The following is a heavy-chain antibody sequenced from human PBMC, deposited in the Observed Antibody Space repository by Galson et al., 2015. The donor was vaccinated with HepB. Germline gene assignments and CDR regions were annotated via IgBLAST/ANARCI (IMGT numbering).Heavy chain of an antibody. CDR2: ISGGGYST. D-gene: IGHD3-16*01. CDR1: GFTFSSLG. V-gene: IGHV3-23*01. Sequence: SLRLSCAASGFTFSSLGMSWVRRAPGKGLEWVSTISGGGYSTYYADAVRGRFTVSRDNSKNTLFLQMNSLRSEDTAVYYCARDLDDSRVYLSDYWGQGTLVTVFS. CDR3: ARDLDDSRVYLSDY. J-gene: IGHJ4*02.